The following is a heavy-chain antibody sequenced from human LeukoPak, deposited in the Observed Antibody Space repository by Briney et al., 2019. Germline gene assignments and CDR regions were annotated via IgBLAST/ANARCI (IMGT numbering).Heavy chain of an antibody. CDR1: GDSISSYY. CDR3: ARDRFESFDY. Sequence: ASETLSLTCTVSGDSISSYYWSWIRQPPGKGLEWIGYIYYSGSTNYNPSLKSRVTISVERSKNQFSVRLGSVTAADTAVYYCARDRFESFDYWGRGTLVIVST. J-gene: IGHJ4*02. D-gene: IGHD3-16*01. V-gene: IGHV4-59*12. CDR2: IYYSGST.